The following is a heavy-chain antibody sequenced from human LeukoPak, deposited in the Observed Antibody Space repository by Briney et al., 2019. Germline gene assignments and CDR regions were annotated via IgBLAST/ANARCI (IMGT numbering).Heavy chain of an antibody. CDR2: IYPADSDT. CDR3: ARHYHSSGYAFNWFDP. V-gene: IGHV5-51*01. D-gene: IGHD3-22*01. Sequence: GESLKISCKGSGYSLSNYWIGWVRQTPGKGLEWMGLIYPADSDTRYSPSFQGQVTISADKSISTAYLQCSSLKASDTAIYYCARHYHSSGYAFNWFDPWGQGTLVSVSS. CDR1: GYSLSNYW. J-gene: IGHJ5*02.